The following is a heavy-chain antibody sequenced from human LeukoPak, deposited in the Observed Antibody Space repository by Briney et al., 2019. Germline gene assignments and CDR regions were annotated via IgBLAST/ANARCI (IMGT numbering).Heavy chain of an antibody. D-gene: IGHD2-15*01. J-gene: IGHJ4*02. CDR2: INPNSGGT. CDR1: GYTFTGYY. CDR3: ARDHNCSGGSCYSDY. Sequence: ASVKVSCKASGYTFTGYYMHWVRQAPGQGLEWMGWINPNSGGTNYAQKFQGRVTMTRDTSISTAYMELSRLRSDDTAVYYCARDHNCSGGSCYSDYWGQGTLVTVSS. V-gene: IGHV1-2*02.